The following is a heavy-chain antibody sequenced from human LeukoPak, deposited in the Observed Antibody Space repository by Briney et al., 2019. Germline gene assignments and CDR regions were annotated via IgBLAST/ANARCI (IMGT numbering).Heavy chain of an antibody. V-gene: IGHV1-18*01. CDR3: ARGGSMGVLRYFDWLLSANWFDP. J-gene: IGHJ5*02. D-gene: IGHD3-9*01. CDR1: GYTFTSYG. CDR2: ISAYNGNT. Sequence: ASVKVSCKASGYTFTSYGISWVRQAPGQGLEWMGWISAYNGNTNYAQKLQGRVTMTEDTSTDTVYMELSSLSSDDTAVYHCARGGSMGVLRYFDWLLSANWFDPWGQGTLVTVSS.